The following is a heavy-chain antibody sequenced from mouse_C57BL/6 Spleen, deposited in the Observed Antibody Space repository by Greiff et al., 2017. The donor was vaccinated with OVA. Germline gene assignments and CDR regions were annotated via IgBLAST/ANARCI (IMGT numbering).Heavy chain of an antibody. V-gene: IGHV14-4*01. CDR1: GFNIKDDY. CDR3: TTEDYYGSSPWYFDV. D-gene: IGHD1-1*01. Sequence: VQLQQSGAELVRPGASVKLSCTASGFNIKDDYMHWVKQRPEQGLEWIGWIDPENGDTEYASKFQGKATITADTSSNTAYLQLSSLTSEDTAVYYCTTEDYYGSSPWYFDVWGTGTTVTVSS. CDR2: IDPENGDT. J-gene: IGHJ1*03.